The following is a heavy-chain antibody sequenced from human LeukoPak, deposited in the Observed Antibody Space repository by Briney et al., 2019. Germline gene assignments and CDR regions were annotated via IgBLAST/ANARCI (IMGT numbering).Heavy chain of an antibody. CDR3: ARHGLARLMGGSYYFDY. Sequence: SETLSLTCTVSGGSFTDYYWSWIRQPPGKGLEWIGYIYTSGSTNYNPSLKSRVTISVDTSKNQFSLKLSSVTAADTAVYYCARHGLARLMGGSYYFDYWGQGTLVTVSS. J-gene: IGHJ4*02. V-gene: IGHV4-4*09. CDR1: GGSFTDYY. D-gene: IGHD1-26*01. CDR2: IYTSGST.